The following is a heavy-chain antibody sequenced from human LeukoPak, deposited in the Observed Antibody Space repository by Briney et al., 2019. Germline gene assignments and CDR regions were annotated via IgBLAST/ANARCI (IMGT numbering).Heavy chain of an antibody. CDR2: ISGSGGST. J-gene: IGHJ3*02. CDR1: GFTFSSYA. V-gene: IGHV3-23*01. D-gene: IGHD3-22*01. CDR3: AKGPYYYDSSGLSEGHAFDI. Sequence: PGGSLRLSCAASGFTFSSYAMSWVRQAPGKGLEWVSAISGSGGSTYYTDSVKGWFTISRDNSKNTLYLQMNSLRAEDTAVYYCAKGPYYYDSSGLSEGHAFDIWGQGTMVTVS.